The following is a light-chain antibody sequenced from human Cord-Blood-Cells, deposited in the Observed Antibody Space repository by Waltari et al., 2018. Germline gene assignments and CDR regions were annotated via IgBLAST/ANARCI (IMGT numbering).Light chain of an antibody. CDR3: SSYTSSSTLEV. CDR2: DVS. V-gene: IGLV2-14*01. J-gene: IGLJ1*01. CDR1: SSDVGGYNY. Sequence: QSALTQPASVSGSPGQSLTIPCTGTSSDVGGYNYVSWYPQHPGKAPKLMIYDVSNRPSGVSNRFSGSKSGNTASLTISGLQAEDEADYYCSSYTSSSTLEVFGTGTKVTVL.